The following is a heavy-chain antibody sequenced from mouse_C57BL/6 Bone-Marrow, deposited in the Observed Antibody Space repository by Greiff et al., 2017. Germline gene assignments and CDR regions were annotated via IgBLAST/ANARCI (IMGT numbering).Heavy chain of an antibody. CDR1: GYTFTEYT. J-gene: IGHJ2*01. Sequence: VKLVESGAELVKPGASVKLSCKASGYTFTEYTIHWVKQRPGKGLEWIGWFYPGGGSIKYNERFKDKATLTADNSSNTVSIEHSRLTSEDSAVYVRARDEGYYVCEGDFDYWDQGTALTVSS. CDR2: FYPGGGSI. CDR3: ARDEGYYVCEGDFDY. D-gene: IGHD1-1*02. V-gene: IGHV1-62-2*01.